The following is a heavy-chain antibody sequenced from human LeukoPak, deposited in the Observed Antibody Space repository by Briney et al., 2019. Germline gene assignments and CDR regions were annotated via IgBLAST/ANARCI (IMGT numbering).Heavy chain of an antibody. CDR2: IYYSGST. D-gene: IGHD3-10*02. Sequence: PSETLSLTCTVSGGSISSYYWSWIRQPPGKGLEWIGYIYYSGSTNYNPSLKSRVTISVDTSKNQFSLKPSSVTAADTAVYYCARGGVRGIIITKGWFDPWGQGILVTVSS. CDR3: ARGGVRGIIITKGWFDP. CDR1: GGSISSYY. V-gene: IGHV4-59*01. J-gene: IGHJ5*02.